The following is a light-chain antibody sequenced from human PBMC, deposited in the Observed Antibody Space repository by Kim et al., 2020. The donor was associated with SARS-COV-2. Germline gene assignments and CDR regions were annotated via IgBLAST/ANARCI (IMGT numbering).Light chain of an antibody. J-gene: IGLJ2*01. Sequence: VSPGQTASITCAGDKLVDKYACWYQQKPGQSPVLVIYQDSKRPSGIPERFAGSNSGNTATLTISGTKAMDEADYYCQAWDSSFVVFGGGTQLTVL. CDR3: QAWDSSFVV. CDR2: QDS. CDR1: KLVDKY. V-gene: IGLV3-1*01.